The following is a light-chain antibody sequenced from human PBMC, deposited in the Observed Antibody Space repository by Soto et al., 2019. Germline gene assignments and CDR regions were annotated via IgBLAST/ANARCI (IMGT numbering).Light chain of an antibody. CDR1: QSLLHSNGFNY. CDR2: LGS. J-gene: IGKJ2*01. V-gene: IGKV2-28*01. Sequence: DIVMTQSPLSLPVTPGEPASISCRSGQSLLHSNGFNYLDWYLQKPGQSPQVLIYLGSHRVSGVPDRFSGSGSGTDFTLKISRVEAEDVGVYYCMQALQTPYTFGQGTKLDIK. CDR3: MQALQTPYT.